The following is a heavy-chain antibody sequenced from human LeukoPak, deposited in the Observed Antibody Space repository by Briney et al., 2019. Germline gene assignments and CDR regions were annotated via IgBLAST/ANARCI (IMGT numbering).Heavy chain of an antibody. CDR2: INHSGST. Sequence: SETLSLTCAVYGGSFSGYYWSWIRQPPGKGLEWIGEINHSGSTNHNPSLKSRVTISVDTSKNQFSLKLSSVTAADTAVYYCARGEKRIAVAGPYFDYWGQGTLVTVSS. CDR1: GGSFSGYY. CDR3: ARGEKRIAVAGPYFDY. V-gene: IGHV4-34*01. D-gene: IGHD6-19*01. J-gene: IGHJ4*02.